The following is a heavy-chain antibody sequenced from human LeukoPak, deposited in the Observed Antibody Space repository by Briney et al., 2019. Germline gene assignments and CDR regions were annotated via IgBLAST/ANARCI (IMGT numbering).Heavy chain of an antibody. D-gene: IGHD6-19*01. V-gene: IGHV3-33*01. CDR3: ARDKQWLVHPDY. CDR1: GFTFSSYG. J-gene: IGHJ4*02. CDR2: IWYDGSNK. Sequence: PGGSLRLSCAASGFTFSSYGMHWVRQAPGKGLEWVAVIWYDGSNKYCADSVKGRFTISRDNSKNTLYLQMNSLRAEDTAVYYCARDKQWLVHPDYRGQGTLVTVSS.